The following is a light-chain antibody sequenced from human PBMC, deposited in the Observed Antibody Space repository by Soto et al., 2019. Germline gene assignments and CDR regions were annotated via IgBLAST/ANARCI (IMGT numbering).Light chain of an antibody. CDR1: QSISSY. J-gene: IGKJ5*01. CDR2: ATS. CDR3: QQSYNTPPTT. V-gene: IGKV1-39*01. Sequence: DIQLTQSPSSLSASVGDRVTITCRASQSISSYLNWYQQRPGKAPNLLIYATSSLRTGVPSRFRGSRSGADFTLTISNLQPEDFATYYCQQSYNTPPTTFGQGTRLEIK.